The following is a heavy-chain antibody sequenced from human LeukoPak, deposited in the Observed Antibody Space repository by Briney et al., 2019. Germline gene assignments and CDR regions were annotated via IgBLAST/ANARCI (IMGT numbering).Heavy chain of an antibody. CDR3: ARLVGATTVDY. CDR2: IYSGGTT. CDR1: GFTVSSSY. Sequence: GGSLRLSCAASGFTVSSSYMSWVRQAPGKGLEWVSVIYSGGTTYYVDSVKGRFTISRDNSKNTLYLQMNSLRAEDTAVYYCARLVGATTVDYWGQGTLVTVSS. J-gene: IGHJ4*02. D-gene: IGHD1-26*01. V-gene: IGHV3-53*01.